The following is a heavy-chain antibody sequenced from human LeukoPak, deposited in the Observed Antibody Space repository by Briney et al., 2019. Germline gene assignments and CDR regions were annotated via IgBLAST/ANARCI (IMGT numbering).Heavy chain of an antibody. CDR2: ISYDGSNK. D-gene: IGHD6-13*01. Sequence: GGSLRLSCAASGFTFSSYAMHWVRQAPGKGLEWVAVISYDGSNKYYADSVKGRFTISRDNSKNTLYLQMNSLRAEDTAVYYCAKDYGQLVLYYYYGMDVWGQGTTVTVSS. J-gene: IGHJ6*02. V-gene: IGHV3-30-3*01. CDR3: AKDYGQLVLYYYYGMDV. CDR1: GFTFSSYA.